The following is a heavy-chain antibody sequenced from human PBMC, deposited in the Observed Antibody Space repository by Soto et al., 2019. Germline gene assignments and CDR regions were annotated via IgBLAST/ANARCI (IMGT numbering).Heavy chain of an antibody. Sequence: PSETLSLTCTVSGGSISSYYWSWIRQPPGKGLEWIGYIYYSGSTNYNPSLKSRVTISVDTSKNQFSLKLSSVTAADTAVYYCAREVGIAARLIDYWGQGTLVTVSS. CDR3: AREVGIAARLIDY. V-gene: IGHV4-59*01. CDR2: IYYSGST. J-gene: IGHJ4*02. D-gene: IGHD6-6*01. CDR1: GGSISSYY.